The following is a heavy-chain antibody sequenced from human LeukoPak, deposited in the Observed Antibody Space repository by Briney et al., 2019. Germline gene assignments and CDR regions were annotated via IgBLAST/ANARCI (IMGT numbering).Heavy chain of an antibody. J-gene: IGHJ4*02. Sequence: SETLSLTCAVYGGSFSGYYWSWIRQPPGKGLEWIGEINHSGSTNYNPSLKSRVTISVDTSKNQFSLKLSSVTAADTAVYYCARGFEYYDFWGGYYPIFDYWGQGTLVTVSS. CDR2: INHSGST. V-gene: IGHV4-34*01. D-gene: IGHD3-3*01. CDR3: ARGFEYYDFWGGYYPIFDY. CDR1: GGSFSGYY.